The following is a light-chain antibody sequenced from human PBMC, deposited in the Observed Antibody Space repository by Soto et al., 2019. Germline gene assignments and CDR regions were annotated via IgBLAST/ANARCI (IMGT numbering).Light chain of an antibody. Sequence: EIVLTQSPGTLSLSPGERATLSCRASQSVYSAYLGWYQQKPGQPPRLLIYGASNRATGIPDRFSGSGSGTDFTLTINRLEPEDFAVYYCQQLGTSQRTWTFGQGTKVE. CDR2: GAS. J-gene: IGKJ1*01. CDR3: QQLGTSQRTWT. CDR1: QSVYSAY. V-gene: IGKV3-20*01.